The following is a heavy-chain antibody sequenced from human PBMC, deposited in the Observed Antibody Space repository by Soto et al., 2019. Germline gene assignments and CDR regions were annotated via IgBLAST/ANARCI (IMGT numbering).Heavy chain of an antibody. J-gene: IGHJ4*02. CDR2: IGSRSSAI. D-gene: IGHD3-10*01. V-gene: IGHV3-48*03. CDR1: GFTFSSSV. Sequence: EVQLVESGGGLVQPGGSLRLSCAASGFTFSSSVMSWVRQAPGKGLEWVSEIGSRSSAIFYADSVKGRFSISRDNAKNSLYLQMNSLRAEDTALYYCARGLGGSYFIAYWGQGTLVTVSS. CDR3: ARGLGGSYFIAY.